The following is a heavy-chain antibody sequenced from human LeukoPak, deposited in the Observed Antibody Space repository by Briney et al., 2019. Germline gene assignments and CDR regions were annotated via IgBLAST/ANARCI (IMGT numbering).Heavy chain of an antibody. D-gene: IGHD3-3*01. CDR1: GGSISSYY. CDR2: IYYSGST. Sequence: SETLSLTCTVSGGSISSYYWSWIRQPPGKGLEWIGYIYYSGSTNYNPSLKSRVTISVDTSKNQFSLKLSSVTAADTAVYYCAREGGAYYDFWIGYYEHAFDIWGQGTMVTVSS. J-gene: IGHJ3*02. CDR3: AREGGAYYDFWIGYYEHAFDI. V-gene: IGHV4-59*01.